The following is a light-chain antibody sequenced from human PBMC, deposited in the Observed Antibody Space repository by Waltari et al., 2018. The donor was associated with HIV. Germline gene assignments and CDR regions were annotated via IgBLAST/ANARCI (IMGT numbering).Light chain of an antibody. V-gene: IGKV3-15*01. CDR2: GAY. CDR1: QSIYNN. J-gene: IGKJ3*01. CDR3: QQYDNWTLFT. Sequence: EIVMTQSPATLYVSPGERATLSCRASQSIYNNLAWYQQRPGQPPRLLIYGAYTRATGIPARFSGSGSGTEFTLTISSLQSEDFAVYWCQQYDNWTLFTFGPGTKVEIK.